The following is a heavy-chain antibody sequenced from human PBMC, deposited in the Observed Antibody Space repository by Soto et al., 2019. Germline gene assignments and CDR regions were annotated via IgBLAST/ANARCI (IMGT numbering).Heavy chain of an antibody. V-gene: IGHV1-46*01. Sequence: SLKVSCKASGYTFTSDYMNWVRQAPGQGLEWMGIINPSGGSTSYAQKFQGRVTMTRDTSTSTVYMELSSLRSEDTAVYYCARVHSDILTAYYIFDYWGQGTLVTVYS. CDR3: ARVHSDILTAYYIFDY. CDR2: INPSGGST. D-gene: IGHD3-9*01. J-gene: IGHJ4*02. CDR1: GYTFTSDY.